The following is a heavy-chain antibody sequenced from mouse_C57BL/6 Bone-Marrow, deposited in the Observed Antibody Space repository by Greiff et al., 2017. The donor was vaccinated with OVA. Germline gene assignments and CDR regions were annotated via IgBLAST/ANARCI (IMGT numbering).Heavy chain of an antibody. D-gene: IGHD1-1*01. CDR2: IDPETGGT. J-gene: IGHJ3*01. Sequence: QVQLKESGAELVRPGASVTLSCKASGYTFTDYEMHWVKQTPVHGLEWIGAIDPETGGTASNQKFKGKAILTADKSSSTAYMELRSLTSEDSAVYYCTRDYGSSFPFAYWGQGTLVTVSA. CDR1: GYTFTDYE. V-gene: IGHV1-15*01. CDR3: TRDYGSSFPFAY.